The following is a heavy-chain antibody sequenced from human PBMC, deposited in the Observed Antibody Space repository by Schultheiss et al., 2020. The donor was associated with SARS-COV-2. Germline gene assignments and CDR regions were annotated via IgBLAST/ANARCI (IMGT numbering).Heavy chain of an antibody. V-gene: IGHV4-59*12. CDR3: ARGLEWFLDV. CDR1: GGSISSYY. CDR2: IYYSGST. J-gene: IGHJ6*02. Sequence: SQTLSLTCTVSGGSISSYYWSWIRQPPGKGLEWIGYIYYSGSTYYNPSLKSRVTISVDTSKNQFSLKLSSVTAADTAVYYCARGLEWFLDVWGQGTTVTVSS. D-gene: IGHD3-3*01.